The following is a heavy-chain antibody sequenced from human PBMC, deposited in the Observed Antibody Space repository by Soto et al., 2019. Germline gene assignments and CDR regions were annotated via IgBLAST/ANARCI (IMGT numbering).Heavy chain of an antibody. D-gene: IGHD2-2*01. Sequence: GGSLRLSCAGSGFTFSNYAMSWVRQAPGKGLEWVSGVSGNGDSPYYAESVKGRFTVSRDNSKNTLYLEMSSLRADDTAIYYCAKGYGYCSSITCWGSYYYYMDVWGKGTTVTVSS. V-gene: IGHV3-23*01. J-gene: IGHJ6*03. CDR3: AKGYGYCSSITCWGSYYYYMDV. CDR1: GFTFSNYA. CDR2: VSGNGDSP.